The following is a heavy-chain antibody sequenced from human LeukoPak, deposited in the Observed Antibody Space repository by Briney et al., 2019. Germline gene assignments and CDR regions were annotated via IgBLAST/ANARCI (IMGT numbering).Heavy chain of an antibody. CDR3: ARDRLT. D-gene: IGHD4/OR15-4a*01. Sequence: GGSLRLSCAASGFTFSASWMNWVRQAPVTGLEWVASIDQDGRQKFYVDSVKGRFTISRDNAKNSLYLHLSSLRAEDTAVYYCARDRLTWGQETLVTVSS. J-gene: IGHJ4*02. V-gene: IGHV3-7*01. CDR1: GFTFSASW. CDR2: IDQDGRQK.